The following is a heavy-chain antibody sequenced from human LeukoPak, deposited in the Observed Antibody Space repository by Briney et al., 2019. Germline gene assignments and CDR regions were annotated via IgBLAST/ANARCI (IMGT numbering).Heavy chain of an antibody. Sequence: GGSLRLSCAASGFTFSNYFMHWVRQAPGKGLVWVPRINGDGSSTMYADSVKGRFTISRDNAKNTLYLQMNSLRAEDTAVYHCARRVDATRWFDPWGQGTLVTVSS. CDR1: GFTFSNYF. V-gene: IGHV3-74*03. D-gene: IGHD2-15*01. CDR2: INGDGSST. J-gene: IGHJ5*02. CDR3: ARRVDATRWFDP.